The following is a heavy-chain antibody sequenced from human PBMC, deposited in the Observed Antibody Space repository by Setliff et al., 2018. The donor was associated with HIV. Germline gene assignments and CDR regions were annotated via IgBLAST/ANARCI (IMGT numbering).Heavy chain of an antibody. D-gene: IGHD6-13*01. J-gene: IGHJ3*01. CDR1: GFTFSSYA. CDR3: AKDGRSSSWFNGAGPFDV. Sequence: GSLRLSCASSGFTFSSYAMTWVRQAPGKGLECVAVISGSGGDTYYADSVKGRFVISREKSKSTLYLQMNSLRAEDTAVYFCAKDGRSSSWFNGAGPFDVWGQGTMVTVSS. CDR2: ISGSGGDT. V-gene: IGHV3-23*01.